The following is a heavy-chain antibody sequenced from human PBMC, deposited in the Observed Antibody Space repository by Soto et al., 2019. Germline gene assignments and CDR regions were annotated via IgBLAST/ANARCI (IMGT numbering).Heavy chain of an antibody. V-gene: IGHV4-39*01. CDR1: GGSISSNSYY. CDR3: ERHNPSAPPSY. D-gene: IGHD1-26*01. J-gene: IGHJ4*02. Sequence: SETLSLTCTVSGGSISSNSYYWGWIRQPPGKGLEWIGSIYYSGSTYYNPSLKSRVTISVDTSKNQFSLKLSSVTAADTAVYYCERHNPSAPPSYWGQGTLVTVSS. CDR2: IYYSGST.